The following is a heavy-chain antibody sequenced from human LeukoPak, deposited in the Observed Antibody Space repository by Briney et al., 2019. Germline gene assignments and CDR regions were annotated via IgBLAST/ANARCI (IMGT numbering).Heavy chain of an antibody. D-gene: IGHD4-23*01. Sequence: PSETLSLTCAVYGGSFSGCYWSWIRQPPGKGLEWIGEINHSGSTNYNPSLKSRVTISVDTSKNQFSLKLSSVTAADTAVYYCARGITTVVTLNWFDPWGQGTLVTVSS. CDR1: GGSFSGCY. CDR2: INHSGST. V-gene: IGHV4-34*01. CDR3: ARGITTVVTLNWFDP. J-gene: IGHJ5*02.